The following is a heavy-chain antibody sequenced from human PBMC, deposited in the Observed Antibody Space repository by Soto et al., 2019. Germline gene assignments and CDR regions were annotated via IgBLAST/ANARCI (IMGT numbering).Heavy chain of an antibody. Sequence: QVQLVQSGAEVKKPGASVKVSCKASGYTFTSYGISWVRQAPGQGLEWMGWISAYNGNTNYAQKLQGRVTMTTDTYTSTAYMELRSLRSDDTAVYYCARDAYSSSWYGVTPSSSWGQGTLVTVSS. CDR2: ISAYNGNT. D-gene: IGHD6-13*01. V-gene: IGHV1-18*01. CDR3: ARDAYSSSWYGVTPSSS. J-gene: IGHJ5*02. CDR1: GYTFTSYG.